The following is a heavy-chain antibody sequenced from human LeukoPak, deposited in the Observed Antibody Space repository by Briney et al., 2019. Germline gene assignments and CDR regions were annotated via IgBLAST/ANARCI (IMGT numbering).Heavy chain of an antibody. CDR3: ARGTYGSWRFVGAFDI. V-gene: IGHV1-2*02. CDR1: GYTFTGYY. D-gene: IGHD6-13*01. Sequence: ASVKVSCKASGYTFTGYYMHWVRRAPGQGLEWMGWINPNSGGTNYAQKFQGRVTMTRDTSISTAYMELSRLRSDDTAVYYCARGTYGSWRFVGAFDIWGQGTMVTVSS. J-gene: IGHJ3*02. CDR2: INPNSGGT.